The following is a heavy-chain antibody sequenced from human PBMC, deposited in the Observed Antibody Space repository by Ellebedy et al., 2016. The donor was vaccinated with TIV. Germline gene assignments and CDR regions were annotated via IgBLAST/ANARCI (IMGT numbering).Heavy chain of an antibody. CDR2: IVGSGA. Sequence: GESLKISCAASGFTFSPYAMAWVRQAPGKGLEWVPGIVGSGAEKYADTVKGRFTISRDNSKRTVDLQMRSVRAEDTAVYFCAKDRTSGDGYWVFDSWGQGTMVSVSS. CDR1: GFTFSPYA. CDR3: AKDRTSGDGYWVFDS. D-gene: IGHD2-21*02. V-gene: IGHV3-23*01. J-gene: IGHJ4*02.